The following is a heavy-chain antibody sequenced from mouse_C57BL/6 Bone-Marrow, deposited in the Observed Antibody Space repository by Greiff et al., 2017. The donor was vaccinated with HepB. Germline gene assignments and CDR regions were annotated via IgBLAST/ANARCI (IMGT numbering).Heavy chain of an antibody. Sequence: VQLQQPGAELVMPGASVKLSCKASGYTFTSYWMHWVKQRPGQGLEWIGEIDPSDSYTNYNQKFKGKSTLTVDKSSSTAYMQRSSLTSEDSAVFYCAGGTWFAYWGQGTLVTVSA. J-gene: IGHJ3*01. V-gene: IGHV1-69*01. CDR3: AGGTWFAY. CDR1: GYTFTSYW. CDR2: IDPSDSYT.